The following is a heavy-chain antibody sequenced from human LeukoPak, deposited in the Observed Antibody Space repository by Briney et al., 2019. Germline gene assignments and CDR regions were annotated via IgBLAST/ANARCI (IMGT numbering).Heavy chain of an antibody. CDR2: IKQDGSEK. J-gene: IGHJ3*02. CDR1: GFTFSSYW. D-gene: IGHD3-22*01. Sequence: GGSLRLSCAASGFTFSSYWMSWVRQAPGKGLEWVANIKQDGSEKYYVDSVKGRFTISRDNAKNSLYLQMNSLRAEDTAVYYCGRGRLRSGYYSDAFDIWGQGTMVTVSS. V-gene: IGHV3-7*04. CDR3: GRGRLRSGYYSDAFDI.